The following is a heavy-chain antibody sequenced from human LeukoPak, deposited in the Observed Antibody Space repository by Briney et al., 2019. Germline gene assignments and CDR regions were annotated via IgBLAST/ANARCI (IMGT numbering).Heavy chain of an antibody. CDR1: GFTFSSYS. Sequence: GGSLRLSCAASGFTFSSYSMNWVRQAPGKGLEWVSSISSSSSYIYYADSVKGRFTIFRDNAKNSLYLQMNSLRAEDTAVYYCARDLRREWLRLSGSYFGFDYWGQGTLVTVSS. CDR2: ISSSSSYI. CDR3: ARDLRREWLRLSGSYFGFDY. D-gene: IGHD1-26*01. J-gene: IGHJ4*02. V-gene: IGHV3-21*01.